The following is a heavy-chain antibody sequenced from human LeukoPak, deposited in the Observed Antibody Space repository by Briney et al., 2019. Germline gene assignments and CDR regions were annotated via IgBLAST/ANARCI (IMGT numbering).Heavy chain of an antibody. CDR3: ALSWDPTCNGTTCYKPPDAFDI. Sequence: GESLKISCKGSGYSFTSYWIGWVRQMPGKGLEWMGIIYPGDSDTRYNPSFQGQVAISADRSSNIASLQWGSLKASDTAMYYCALSWDPTCNGTTCYKPPDAFDIWGQGTMVIVSP. J-gene: IGHJ3*02. CDR1: GYSFTSYW. V-gene: IGHV5-51*01. D-gene: IGHD2-2*02. CDR2: IYPGDSDT.